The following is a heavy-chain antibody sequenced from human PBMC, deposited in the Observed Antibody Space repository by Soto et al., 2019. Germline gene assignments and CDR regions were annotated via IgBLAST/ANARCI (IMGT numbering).Heavy chain of an antibody. Sequence: ASVKVSCKASGYTFTRYTMNWVRQAPGQRREWMGWINPDNGNTKSSQKFQDRVIITRDTSASTAYMDLSSLRSEDTAVYDCARGIATGQLDPWGQGTLVTVSS. D-gene: IGHD2-15*01. J-gene: IGHJ5*02. CDR1: GYTFTRYT. CDR2: INPDNGNT. V-gene: IGHV1-3*01. CDR3: ARGIATGQLDP.